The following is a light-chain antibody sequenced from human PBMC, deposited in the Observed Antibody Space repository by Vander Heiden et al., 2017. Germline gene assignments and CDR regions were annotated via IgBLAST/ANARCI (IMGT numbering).Light chain of an antibody. CDR3: QQYATTPWT. CDR1: QNGSESS. V-gene: IGKV3-20*01. CDR2: GAS. Sequence: VLPPSPGALSLSPGERATLTCRRSQNGSESSLAWYQQKPGQAPRLLIYGASSRPTGLPDRFRGSGSGTDFTLTISRLEPEDFAVYYCQQYATTPWTFGPGTKVEIK. J-gene: IGKJ1*01.